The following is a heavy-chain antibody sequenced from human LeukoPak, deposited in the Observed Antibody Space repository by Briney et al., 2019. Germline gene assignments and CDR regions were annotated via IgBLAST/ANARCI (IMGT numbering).Heavy chain of an antibody. CDR1: GGTFSSYA. CDR3: ASPSSGSYYSYYYYGMDV. J-gene: IGHJ6*02. D-gene: IGHD3-10*01. V-gene: IGHV1-69*13. Sequence: ASVKVSCKASGGTFSSYAISWVRQAPGQGLEWMGGIIPIFGTANYAQKFQGRVTITADESTSTAYMELSSLRSEDTAVYYCASPSSGSYYSYYYYGMDVWGQGTTVTVSS. CDR2: IIPIFGTA.